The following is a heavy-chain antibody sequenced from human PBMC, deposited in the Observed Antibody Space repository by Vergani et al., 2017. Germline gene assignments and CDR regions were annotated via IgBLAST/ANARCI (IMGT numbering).Heavy chain of an antibody. V-gene: IGHV1-2*02. D-gene: IGHD6-13*01. Sequence: QVQLVQSGAEVKKPGASVKVSCKASGYTFTGYYMHWVRQAPGQGLEWMGWINPNSGGTNYAQKFQGRVTMTRDTSISTAYMELSRLRSDYTAEYYCASTPPEDRYSSIWYWFDPWGQGTLVTVSS. CDR1: GYTFTGYY. J-gene: IGHJ5*02. CDR3: ASTPPEDRYSSIWYWFDP. CDR2: INPNSGGT.